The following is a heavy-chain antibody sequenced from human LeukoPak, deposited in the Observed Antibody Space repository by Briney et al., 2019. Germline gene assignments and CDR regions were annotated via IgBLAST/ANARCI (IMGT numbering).Heavy chain of an antibody. J-gene: IGHJ3*02. D-gene: IGHD2-21*02. V-gene: IGHV1-2*02. CDR1: GYIFNGYY. CDR3: ARDHVVVTAMDAFDI. Sequence: ASVKVSCKASGYIFNGYYVHWVRQAPGQGLEWMGWINPNSGGTNYAQKFQGRVTMTRDTSISTAYMELSRLRSDDTPVYYCARDHVVVTAMDAFDIWGQGTMVTVSS. CDR2: INPNSGGT.